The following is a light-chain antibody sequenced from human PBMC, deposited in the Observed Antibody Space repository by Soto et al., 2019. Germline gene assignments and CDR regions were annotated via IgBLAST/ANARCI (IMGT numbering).Light chain of an antibody. V-gene: IGKV3-11*01. CDR2: DAS. CDR1: QSVSSY. CDR3: QQRSNGPIT. Sequence: TQSPATLSFSQVERSTLSCRASQSVSSYLAWYQQKPGQAPRLLIYDASNRATGIPARFSGSGSGTDFTLTISSLEPEDFAVYYCQQRSNGPITFGQGTRLEIK. J-gene: IGKJ5*01.